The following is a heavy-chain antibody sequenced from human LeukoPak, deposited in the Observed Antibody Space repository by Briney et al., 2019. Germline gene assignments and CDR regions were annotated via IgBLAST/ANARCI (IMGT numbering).Heavy chain of an antibody. D-gene: IGHD1-26*01. CDR1: GFTVSSNY. J-gene: IGHJ3*02. CDR2: IYSGGTT. CDR3: ARDDIVGATSRSGAFDI. Sequence: PGGSLRLSCAASGFTVSSNYMSWVRQAPGKGLEWVSVIYSGGTTYYADSVKGRFTISRDNSKNTLYLQMNSLRAEDTAVYYCARDDIVGATSRSGAFDIWGQGTMVTVSS. V-gene: IGHV3-53*01.